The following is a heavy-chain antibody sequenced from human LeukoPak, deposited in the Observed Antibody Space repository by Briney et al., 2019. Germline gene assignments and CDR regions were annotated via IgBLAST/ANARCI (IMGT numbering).Heavy chain of an antibody. J-gene: IGHJ5*02. CDR1: GFTFSSYW. Sequence: GGSLRLSCAASGFTFSSYWMTWVRQAPGKGLEWVANIKQDGSVKYYVDSVKGRFTISRDNAKNSLYLHMNSLRAEDTAVYYCARGPEKNWFDPWGQGTLVTVSS. D-gene: IGHD1-14*01. CDR3: ARGPEKNWFDP. V-gene: IGHV3-7*01. CDR2: IKQDGSVK.